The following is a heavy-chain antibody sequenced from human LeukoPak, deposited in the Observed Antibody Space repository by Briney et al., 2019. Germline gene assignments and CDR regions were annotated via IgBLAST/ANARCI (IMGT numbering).Heavy chain of an antibody. D-gene: IGHD3-10*01. CDR1: VSTFTSSA. V-gene: IGHV1-58*01. J-gene: IGHJ4*02. Sequence: ASVKVSCKASVSTFTSSAVQWVPQARGQRLEWIGWIVVGSGNTNYAQKFQERVTITRDMSTSTAYMELSSLRSEDTAVYYCAADTTFYYGSGSYYPLPVDYWGQGTLVTVSS. CDR2: IVVGSGNT. CDR3: AADTTFYYGSGSYYPLPVDY.